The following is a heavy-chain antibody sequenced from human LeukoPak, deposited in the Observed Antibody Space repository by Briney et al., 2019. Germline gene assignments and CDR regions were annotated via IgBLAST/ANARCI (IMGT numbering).Heavy chain of an antibody. CDR3: ARYSAIFGVVPRDYYYMDV. Sequence: ASVKVSCKASGYTFTSYDINWVRQATGQGLEWMGWMNPNSGNTGYAQKFLGRVTITRNTSISTAYMELSSLRSEDTAVYYCARYSAIFGVVPRDYYYMDVWGKGTTVTVSS. D-gene: IGHD3-3*01. V-gene: IGHV1-8*03. CDR2: MNPNSGNT. CDR1: GYTFTSYD. J-gene: IGHJ6*03.